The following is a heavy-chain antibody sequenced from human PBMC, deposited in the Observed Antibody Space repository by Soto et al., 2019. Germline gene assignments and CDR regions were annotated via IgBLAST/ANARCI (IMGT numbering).Heavy chain of an antibody. CDR2: ISSSGSTI. D-gene: IGHD6-13*01. J-gene: IGHJ6*02. CDR3: ARDRVAAPGPYYYGMDV. V-gene: IGHV3-11*01. Sequence: QVQLVESGGXLVKPGGSLRLSCAASGFTFSDYYMSWIRQAPGKGLEWXSYISSSGSTIYYADSVKGRFTISRDNAKNSLYLQMNSLRAEDTAVYYCARDRVAAPGPYYYGMDVWGQGTTVTVSS. CDR1: GFTFSDYY.